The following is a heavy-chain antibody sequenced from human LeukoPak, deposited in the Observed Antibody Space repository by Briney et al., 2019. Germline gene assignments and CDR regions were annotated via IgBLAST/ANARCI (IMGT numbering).Heavy chain of an antibody. D-gene: IGHD3-22*01. CDR1: GFTFSSYA. CDR3: AKDLDSSGYYLPFDY. Sequence: SGGSLRLSCAASGFTFSSYAMSWVRQAPGKGLEWVSAISGSGGSTYYADSVKGRFTISRDNSKNTLYLQMNSLRAEDTAVYYCAKDLDSSGYYLPFDYWGQGTLVTVSS. V-gene: IGHV3-23*01. CDR2: ISGSGGST. J-gene: IGHJ4*02.